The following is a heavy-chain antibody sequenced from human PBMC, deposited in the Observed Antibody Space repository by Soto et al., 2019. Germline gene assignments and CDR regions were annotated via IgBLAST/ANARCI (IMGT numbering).Heavy chain of an antibody. CDR3: ARDADIWTGSDAFDF. CDR1: GFTVSSSY. D-gene: IGHD3-9*01. J-gene: IGHJ3*01. CDR2: IYGGGST. V-gene: IGHV3-66*01. Sequence: GGSLRLSCAASGFTVSSSYMSWVRQAPGKGLEWVSVIYGGGSTDYADSVKGRFTISRDNSMNTLYLQMNSLRAEDTAVFYCARDADIWTGSDAFDFWGQGTMVTVSS.